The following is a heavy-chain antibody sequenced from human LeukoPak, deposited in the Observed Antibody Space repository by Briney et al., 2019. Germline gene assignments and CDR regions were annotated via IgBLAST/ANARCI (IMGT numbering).Heavy chain of an antibody. CDR3: ARVSDYYDSGYYYYYMDV. V-gene: IGHV1-8*01. D-gene: IGHD3-22*01. CDR1: GYTFTSYD. J-gene: IGHJ6*03. CDR2: MNRNIGNT. Sequence: GASVKVSCEASGYTFTSYDINWVRQATGQGLEWMGRMNRNIGNTGYAQKFQGRVTMTRNTSISTAYMELSSLRSEDTAVYYCARVSDYYDSGYYYYYMDVWGKGTTVTVPS.